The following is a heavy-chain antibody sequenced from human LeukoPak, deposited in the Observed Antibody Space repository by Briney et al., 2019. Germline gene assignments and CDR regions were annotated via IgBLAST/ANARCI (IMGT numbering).Heavy chain of an antibody. V-gene: IGHV3-66*04. CDR1: GFTVSSNY. CDR3: ARLMTTAVTNYYHYYGMDV. Sequence: GGSLRLSCAASGFTVSSNYMSWVRQAPGKGLEWVSVIYSGGSTYYADSVKGRFTISRDNSKNTLYLQMNSLRAEDTAVYYCARLMTTAVTNYYHYYGMDVWGQGTTVTVSS. CDR2: IYSGGST. J-gene: IGHJ6*02. D-gene: IGHD4-23*01.